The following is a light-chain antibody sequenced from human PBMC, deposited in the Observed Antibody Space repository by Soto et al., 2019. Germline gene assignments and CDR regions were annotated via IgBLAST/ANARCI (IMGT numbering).Light chain of an antibody. V-gene: IGKV1-5*03. CDR2: KAS. CDR1: QSISSW. J-gene: IGKJ1*01. CDR3: QQYTSSPT. Sequence: DIQMTQSPSTLSASVGDRVTITCRASQSISSWLAWYQQKPGKAPKLLIYKASSLESGVPSRFSGSGSGTECTLTISSLQPDDFATYSCQQYTSSPTFGQGTKVEIK.